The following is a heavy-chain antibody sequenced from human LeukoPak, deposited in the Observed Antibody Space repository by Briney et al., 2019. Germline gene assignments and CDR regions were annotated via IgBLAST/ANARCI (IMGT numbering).Heavy chain of an antibody. CDR2: INHSGST. V-gene: IGHV4-34*01. D-gene: IGHD4-17*01. Sequence: SETLSPTCAVYGGSFSGYYWSWIRQPPGKGLEWIGEINHSGSTNYNPSLKSRVTISVDTSKNQFSLKLSSVTAADTAVYYCARAYGSDAFDIWGQGTMVTVSS. J-gene: IGHJ3*02. CDR1: GGSFSGYY. CDR3: ARAYGSDAFDI.